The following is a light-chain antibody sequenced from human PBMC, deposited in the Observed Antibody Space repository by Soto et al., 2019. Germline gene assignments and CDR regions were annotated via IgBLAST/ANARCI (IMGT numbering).Light chain of an antibody. CDR3: QQYNSYSGT. CDR1: QSIRSW. V-gene: IGKV1-5*03. Sequence: DIQMTQSPSTLSASVVDRVTITCRASQSIRSWLAWYQQKPGKAPKLLIHKASSLESGVPSRFSGSASGTEFTLTISSLQPDDFATYYCQQYNSYSGTFGQGTKVEIK. CDR2: KAS. J-gene: IGKJ2*02.